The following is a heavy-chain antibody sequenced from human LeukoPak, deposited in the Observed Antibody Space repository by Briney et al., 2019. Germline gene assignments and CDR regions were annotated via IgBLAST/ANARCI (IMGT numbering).Heavy chain of an antibody. CDR3: AREADISAAATGAFDI. Sequence: GGSLRLSCAASGFTLSSYWMNWVRQVPGKGLVWVSHINGDGSRATYADSVKGRFTISRDNAKNTLYLQMNGLRADDMAVYYCAREADISAAATGAFDIWGQGTMVTVSS. CDR1: GFTLSSYW. D-gene: IGHD6-13*01. J-gene: IGHJ3*02. V-gene: IGHV3-74*01. CDR2: INGDGSRA.